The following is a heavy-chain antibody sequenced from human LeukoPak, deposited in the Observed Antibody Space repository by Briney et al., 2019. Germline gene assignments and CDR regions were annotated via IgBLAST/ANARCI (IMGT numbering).Heavy chain of an antibody. CDR2: ISGSGGST. V-gene: IGHV3-23*01. Sequence: GGSLRLSCAASGFTFSSYAMSWVRQAPGKGLEWVSAISGSGGSTYYADSVKGRFTISRDNSTNTLYLQMNSLRAEDTAVYYCAKDSLYCSGGSCYMVHFDYWGQGTLVTVSS. D-gene: IGHD2-15*01. CDR3: AKDSLYCSGGSCYMVHFDY. CDR1: GFTFSSYA. J-gene: IGHJ4*02.